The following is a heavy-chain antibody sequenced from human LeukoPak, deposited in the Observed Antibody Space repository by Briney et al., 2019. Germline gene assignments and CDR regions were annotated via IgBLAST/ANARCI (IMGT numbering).Heavy chain of an antibody. J-gene: IGHJ4*02. Sequence: GGSLRLSCAASGFTFSDYYMSWIRQALGKGLEWVAFIRYDGSNKYYADSVKGRFTISRDNSKNTLYLQMNSLRAEDTAVYYCAKGANPRFWSGYYNPFDYWGQGTLVTVSS. CDR3: AKGANPRFWSGYYNPFDY. CDR1: GFTFSDYY. CDR2: IRYDGSNK. V-gene: IGHV3-30*02. D-gene: IGHD3-3*01.